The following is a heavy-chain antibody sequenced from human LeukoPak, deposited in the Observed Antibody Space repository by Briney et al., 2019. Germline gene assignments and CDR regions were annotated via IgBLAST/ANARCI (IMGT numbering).Heavy chain of an antibody. D-gene: IGHD3-16*01. CDR3: ARGVWDASGYNWFHP. Sequence: SQTLSLTCTVSGGSISSGGYYWNWIRQHPGKGLEWIGRFYISGNTNYNPSLKSRVTVSVDTSNNQVSLKLTSVTAADTAVYYCARGVWDASGYNWFHPWGPGTLVTVSS. CDR2: FYISGNT. CDR1: GGSISSGGYY. V-gene: IGHV4-61*02. J-gene: IGHJ5*02.